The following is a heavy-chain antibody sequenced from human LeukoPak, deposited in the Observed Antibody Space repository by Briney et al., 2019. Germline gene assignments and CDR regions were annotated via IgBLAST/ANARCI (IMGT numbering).Heavy chain of an antibody. V-gene: IGHV4-59*01. D-gene: IGHD6-6*01. Sequence: SETLSLTCTVSGGSISSYYWSWIRQPPGKGLEWIGYIYYSGSTNYNPSLKSRVTISVDTSKNQFSLKLSSETAADTAVYYCARVAARLEDYYMDVWGKGTTVTVSS. CDR3: ARVAARLEDYYMDV. CDR1: GGSISSYY. CDR2: IYYSGST. J-gene: IGHJ6*03.